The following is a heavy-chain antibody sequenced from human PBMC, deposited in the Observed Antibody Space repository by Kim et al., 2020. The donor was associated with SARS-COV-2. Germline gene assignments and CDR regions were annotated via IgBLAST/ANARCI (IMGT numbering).Heavy chain of an antibody. CDR3: ARDRRGFNPYYGMDV. Sequence: ADSVKGRLTISRDTSKSTRYLKMNSLRAEDAAVYYCARDRRGFNPYYGMDVWGQGTTVIVSS. J-gene: IGHJ6*02. V-gene: IGHV3-23*01. D-gene: IGHD3-10*01.